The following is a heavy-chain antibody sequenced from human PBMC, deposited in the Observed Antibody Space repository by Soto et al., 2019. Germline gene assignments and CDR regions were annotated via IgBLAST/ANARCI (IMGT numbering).Heavy chain of an antibody. Sequence: QVQLQESGPGLVKPSQTLSLTCTVSGASISSGSNSWSWIRQHPGKGLEWIGDIFYSGSAYYHPALESRVTMSLDTSKNQFSLKLSSLTAADTAVYYCARGLPRSNYYIPFDPWGQGMLVTVSS. CDR3: ARGLPRSNYYIPFDP. D-gene: IGHD3-10*01. CDR2: IFYSGSA. V-gene: IGHV4-31*03. J-gene: IGHJ5*02. CDR1: GASISSGSNS.